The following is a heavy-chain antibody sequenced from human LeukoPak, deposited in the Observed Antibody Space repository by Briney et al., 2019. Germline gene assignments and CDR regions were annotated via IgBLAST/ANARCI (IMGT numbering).Heavy chain of an antibody. D-gene: IGHD2-21*02. CDR1: GGSFSPYY. Sequence: SETLSLTCAVYGGSFSPYYWRWLRQPPGKGLEWIGEINHSGSTNYNPSLKSRVTISVDTSKNQFSLRLSSVTAAGTAVYYCARGGFYCGGDCYVDYWGQGTLVTVSS. CDR3: ARGGFYCGGDCYVDY. V-gene: IGHV4-34*01. J-gene: IGHJ4*02. CDR2: INHSGST.